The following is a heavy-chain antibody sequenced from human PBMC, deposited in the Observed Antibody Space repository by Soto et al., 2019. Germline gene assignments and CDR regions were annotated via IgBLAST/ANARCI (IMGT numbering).Heavy chain of an antibody. CDR3: ARGWGIAAPGPNRFDP. V-gene: IGHV1-2*02. J-gene: IGHJ5*02. Sequence: GASVKVSCKASGYSLSGYYLHWVRQAPGQGPEWMGWINPNSGGTKYVQKFQGRVTMTRDTSISTVYLELSRLRSDDTAVYYCARGWGIAAPGPNRFDPWGHGTTVTVSS. CDR2: INPNSGGT. CDR1: GYSLSGYY. D-gene: IGHD6-13*01.